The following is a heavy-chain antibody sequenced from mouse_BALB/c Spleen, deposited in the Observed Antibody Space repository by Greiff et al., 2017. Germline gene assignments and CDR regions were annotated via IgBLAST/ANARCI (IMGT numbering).Heavy chain of an antibody. D-gene: IGHD1-1*01. CDR1: GFNIKDTY. CDR2: IDPANGNT. V-gene: IGHV14-3*02. J-gene: IGHJ2*01. Sequence: VQLQQSGAELVKPGASVKLSCTASGFNIKDTYMHWVKQRPEQGLEWIGRIDPANGNTKYDPKFQGKATITADTSSNTAYLQLSSLTSEDTADYSWARTVTTVGFDYWGQGTTLTVSS. CDR3: ARTVTTVGFDY.